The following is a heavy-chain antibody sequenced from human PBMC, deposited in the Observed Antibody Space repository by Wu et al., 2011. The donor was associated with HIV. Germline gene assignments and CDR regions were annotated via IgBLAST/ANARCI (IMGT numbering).Heavy chain of an antibody. D-gene: IGHD3-16*01. CDR1: GYTFTSYG. J-gene: IGHJ4*02. CDR2: ISTYNGNT. CDR3: ARDPPGYPYYFDY. Sequence: QVQLVQSGAEVKKPGASVKVSCKASGYTFTSYGISWVRQAPGQGLEWIGWISTYNGNTNFAQNLRGRVTLTTDTSTSTVYMEVRSLRSDDTAVYYCARDPPGYPYYFDYWGQGTLVTVSS. V-gene: IGHV1-18*01.